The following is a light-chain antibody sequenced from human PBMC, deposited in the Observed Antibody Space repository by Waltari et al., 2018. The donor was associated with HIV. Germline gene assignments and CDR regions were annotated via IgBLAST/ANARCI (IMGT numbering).Light chain of an antibody. CDR1: QSVDSSN. V-gene: IGKV3-20*01. Sequence: IVLTQSPGTLSLSPGERATLSCRASQSVDSSNLSWYQQKPGQAPRLLIYGASSRATGIPDRFTGSGSGTDFTLSISRLDPEDFALYYCQQYNSSPFTFGGGTRVEIK. J-gene: IGKJ4*01. CDR2: GAS. CDR3: QQYNSSPFT.